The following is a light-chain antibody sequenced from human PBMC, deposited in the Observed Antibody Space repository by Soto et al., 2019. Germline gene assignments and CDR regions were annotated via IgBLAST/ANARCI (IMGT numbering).Light chain of an antibody. V-gene: IGLV2-23*01. J-gene: IGLJ1*01. Sequence: QSALTQPDSVFGSPGQSITISCTGTSSDVGRYKFVSWYQQHPGKAPKVMIYEGSKRPSGVSNRFSGSKSGNTASLTISWLQAEDEADYYCCSYTSSRTDVFGTGTKVTVL. CDR2: EGS. CDR1: SSDVGRYKF. CDR3: CSYTSSRTDV.